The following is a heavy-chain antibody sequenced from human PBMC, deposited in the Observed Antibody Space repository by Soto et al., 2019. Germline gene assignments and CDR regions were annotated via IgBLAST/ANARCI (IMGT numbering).Heavy chain of an antibody. V-gene: IGHV1-69*02. D-gene: IGHD2-15*01. CDR1: GGTFSSYT. J-gene: IGHJ3*02. Sequence: VQLVQSGAEVKKPGSSVKVSCKASGGTFSSYTISWVRQAPGQGLEWMGRIIPILGIANYAQKFQGRVTITADKSTSTAYMELSSLRSEDTAVYYCARAYCSGGSCYSLGAFDIWGQGTMVTVSS. CDR2: IIPILGIA. CDR3: ARAYCSGGSCYSLGAFDI.